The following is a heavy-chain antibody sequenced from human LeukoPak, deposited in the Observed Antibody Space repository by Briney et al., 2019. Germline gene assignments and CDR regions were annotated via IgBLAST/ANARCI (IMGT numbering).Heavy chain of an antibody. Sequence: GASVKVSCKASGYTFTSYYMHWVRQAPGQGLEWMGIINPSGGSTSYAQKFQGRVTMTRDMSTSTVYMELSSLRSEDTAVYYCASDRSGSYYKASLWGQRTLVTLSS. V-gene: IGHV1-46*01. CDR1: GYTFTSYY. J-gene: IGHJ4*02. D-gene: IGHD3-10*01. CDR2: INPSGGST. CDR3: ASDRSGSYYKASL.